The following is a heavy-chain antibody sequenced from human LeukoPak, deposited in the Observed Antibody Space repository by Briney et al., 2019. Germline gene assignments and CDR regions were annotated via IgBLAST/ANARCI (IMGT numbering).Heavy chain of an antibody. CDR1: GFTFSSYA. CDR2: IYSGGST. V-gene: IGHV3-66*01. J-gene: IGHJ4*02. Sequence: GGSLRLSCAASGFTFSSYAMSWVRQAPGKGLEWVSVIYSGGSTYYADSVKGRFTTSRDNSKNTLYLQMNSLRAEDTAVYYCARDSIAAAGTDDYWGQGTLVTVSS. CDR3: ARDSIAAAGTDDY. D-gene: IGHD6-13*01.